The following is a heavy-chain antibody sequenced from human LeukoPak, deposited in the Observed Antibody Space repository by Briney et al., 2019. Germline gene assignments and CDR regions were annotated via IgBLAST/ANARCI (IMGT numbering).Heavy chain of an antibody. CDR3: ARHRGSSSLFDY. Sequence: SETLSLTFTVSGGSISSNDYYWDWIRQPPGMGLEYIGSIYYSGSTYYNPSLKSRVTISVDTSKNQFSLKLSSVTAADTAVYYCARHRGSSSLFDYWGQGTLVTVSS. V-gene: IGHV4-39*01. CDR2: IYYSGST. D-gene: IGHD6-6*01. J-gene: IGHJ4*02. CDR1: GGSISSNDYY.